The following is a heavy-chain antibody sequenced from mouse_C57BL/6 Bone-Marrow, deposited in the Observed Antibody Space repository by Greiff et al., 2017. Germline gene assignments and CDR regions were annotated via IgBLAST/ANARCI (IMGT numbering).Heavy chain of an antibody. CDR2: IWSDGST. J-gene: IGHJ1*03. CDR3: ARHDGSSLYWYFDV. CDR1: GFSLTSYG. V-gene: IGHV2-6-1*01. D-gene: IGHD1-1*01. Sequence: QVQLKESGPGLVAPSQSLSITCTVSGFSLTSYGVHWVRQPPGKGLEWLVVIWSDGSTTYNSALKSRLSISKDNSKSQVFLKMNSLQTDDTAMYYCARHDGSSLYWYFDVWGTGTTVTVSS.